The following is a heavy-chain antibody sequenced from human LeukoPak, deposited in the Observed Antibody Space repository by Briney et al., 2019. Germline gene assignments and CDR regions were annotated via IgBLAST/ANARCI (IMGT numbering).Heavy chain of an antibody. V-gene: IGHV4-4*07. D-gene: IGHD2-2*01. J-gene: IGHJ3*02. CDR3: AGIRTDIVVVPAAILAFDI. CDR1: GGSISSYY. Sequence: SETLSLTCTVSGGSISSYYWSWIRQPAGKGLEWIGRIYTSGSTNYNPSLKSRVTMSVDTSKNQFSLKLSSVTAADTAVCYCAGIRTDIVVVPAAILAFDIWGQGTMVTVSS. CDR2: IYTSGST.